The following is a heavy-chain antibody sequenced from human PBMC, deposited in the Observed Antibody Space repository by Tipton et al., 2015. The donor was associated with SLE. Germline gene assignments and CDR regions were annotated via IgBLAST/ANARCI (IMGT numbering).Heavy chain of an antibody. CDR2: IVPILDIA. J-gene: IGHJ6*02. V-gene: IGHV1-69*09. CDR1: GDTFSSYT. CDR3: AREGKGVVITEGLFGYYGMDV. D-gene: IGHD3-3*01. Sequence: QLVQSGAEVKKPGSSVKVSCKASGDTFSSYTISWVRQAPGQGLEWMGRIVPILDIATYAQKFQGRVTITADKSTSTAYMELSSLRSEDTAVYYCAREGKGVVITEGLFGYYGMDVWGQGTTVTVSS.